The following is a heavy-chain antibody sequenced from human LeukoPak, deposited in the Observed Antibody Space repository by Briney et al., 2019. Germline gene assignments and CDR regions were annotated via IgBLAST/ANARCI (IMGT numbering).Heavy chain of an antibody. CDR3: AKDKSPERLGAFDI. V-gene: IGHV3-9*01. CDR1: GFTFDDYA. CDR2: ISWNSGSI. Sequence: TGGSLRLSCAASGFTFDDYAMHWVRQAPGKGLEWVSGISWNSGSIGYADSVKGRFTISRDNAKNSLYLQMNGLRAEDTALYYCAKDKSPERLGAFDIWGQGTMVTVSS. D-gene: IGHD1-1*01. J-gene: IGHJ3*02.